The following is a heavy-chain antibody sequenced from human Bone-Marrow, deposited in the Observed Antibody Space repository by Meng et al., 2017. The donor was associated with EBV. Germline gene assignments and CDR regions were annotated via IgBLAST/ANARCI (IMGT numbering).Heavy chain of an antibody. V-gene: IGHV1-2*06. CDR2: INPNSGGT. CDR1: GYTFTGYY. J-gene: IGHJ5*02. Sequence: QGQLVQSGAEGKKPGASVKVSCKASGYTFTGYYMHWVRQAPGQGLEWMGRINPNSGGTNYAQKFQGRVTMTRDTSISTAYMELSRLRSDDTAVYYCARVRYSSSWYVIDPWGQGTLVTVSS. CDR3: ARVRYSSSWYVIDP. D-gene: IGHD6-13*01.